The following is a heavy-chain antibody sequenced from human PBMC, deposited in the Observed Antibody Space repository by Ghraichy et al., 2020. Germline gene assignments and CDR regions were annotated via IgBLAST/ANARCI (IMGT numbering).Heavy chain of an antibody. CDR3: ARDCSSTSCFSPPYYYGMDL. V-gene: IGHV3-48*03. J-gene: IGHJ6*02. CDR1: GFTLSSSE. CDR2: ITRSGGSAI. D-gene: IGHD2-2*01. Sequence: GGSLRLSCAASGFTLSSSEMNWVRQTPGKGLEWISYITRSGGSAIFYADSVKGRFTISRDNAKNSLYLQMNSLRAEDTAVDYCARDCSSTSCFSPPYYYGMDLWGQGTTVTVSS.